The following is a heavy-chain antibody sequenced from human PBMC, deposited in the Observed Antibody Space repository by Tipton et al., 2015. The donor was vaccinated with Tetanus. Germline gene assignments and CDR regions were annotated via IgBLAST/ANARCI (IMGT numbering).Heavy chain of an antibody. D-gene: IGHD1-26*01. CDR3: ARASGSHPSYYYAADV. J-gene: IGHJ3*01. V-gene: IGHV4-39*01. CDR2: IDHSGNT. CDR1: GGSVSSSTYY. Sequence: TLSLTCTVSGGSVSSSTYYWVWIRQPPGKGLEWIGEIDHSGNTRYNPSLKSRLTISVDTSKNQFSLKVSSVTAADTAVYFCARASGSHPSYYYAADVWGQGTMVTVSS.